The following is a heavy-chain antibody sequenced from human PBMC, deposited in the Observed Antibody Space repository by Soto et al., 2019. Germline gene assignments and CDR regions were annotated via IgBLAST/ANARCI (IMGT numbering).Heavy chain of an antibody. CDR3: AKDQTSGWRSFEN. CDR2: ISSAGGST. CDR1: GFTLIRYA. J-gene: IGHJ4*02. D-gene: IGHD6-19*01. V-gene: IGHV3-23*01. Sequence: PGGSLRLSCSASGFTLIRYAMTLVRQGPGKGLEWVSSISSAGGSTYYADSVKGRFTITRDNSKNTMYLQMNSLRAEDTAVYYCAKDQTSGWRSFENWGQGTLVTVYS.